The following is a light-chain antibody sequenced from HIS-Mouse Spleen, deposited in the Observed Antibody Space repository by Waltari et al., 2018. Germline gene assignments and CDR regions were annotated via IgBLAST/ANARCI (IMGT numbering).Light chain of an antibody. CDR2: GAS. J-gene: IGKJ1*01. CDR3: QQYGSSPPWT. CDR1: QSVSSSY. V-gene: IGKV3-20*01. Sequence: EIVLTQSPGPLSLYPGERATLSCRASQSVSSSYLAWYQQKPGQAPRLLIYGASSRATGIPDRFSGSGSGTDFTLTINRLEPEDFAVYYCQQYGSSPPWTFGQGTKVEIK.